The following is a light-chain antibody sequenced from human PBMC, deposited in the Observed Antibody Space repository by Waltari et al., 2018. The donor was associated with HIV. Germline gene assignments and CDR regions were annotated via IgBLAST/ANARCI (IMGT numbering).Light chain of an antibody. CDR1: QSLSSN. V-gene: IGKV3-15*01. Sequence: EIVMTQSPASLSVSLGERATLSCRASQSLSSNLAWYQQKPGQPPRLLIYDSSTRATGVPARFSGTGSDTYFTLTISSLQAEDFAVYYCQQFIFWPFTFGPGTKLEIK. CDR3: QQFIFWPFT. J-gene: IGKJ2*01. CDR2: DSS.